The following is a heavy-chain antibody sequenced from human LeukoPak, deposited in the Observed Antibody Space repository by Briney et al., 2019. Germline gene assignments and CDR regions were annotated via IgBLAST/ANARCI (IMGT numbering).Heavy chain of an antibody. CDR2: INHSGST. CDR3: ARVPYSSGWYWDYYYYYMDV. J-gene: IGHJ6*03. D-gene: IGHD6-19*01. Sequence: PSETLSLTCAVYGGSFSGYYWSWIRQPPGKGLEWIGEINHSGSTNYNPSLKSRVTISVDTSKNQFSLKLSSVIAADTAVYYCARVPYSSGWYWDYYYYYMDVWGKGTTVTVSS. CDR1: GGSFSGYY. V-gene: IGHV4-34*01.